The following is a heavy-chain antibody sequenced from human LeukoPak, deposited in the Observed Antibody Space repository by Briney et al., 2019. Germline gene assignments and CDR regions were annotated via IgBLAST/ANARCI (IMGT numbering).Heavy chain of an antibody. CDR2: INHSGRT. CDR1: GGSFSGYY. D-gene: IGHD6-19*01. J-gene: IGHJ4*02. CDR3: AGGRGSSGLYNDY. Sequence: PSETLSLTCAVYGGSFSGYYWSWIRQPPGKGLEWVGEINHSGRTNYNPSLKSRVTISVDTSKNQFSLKLSSVTAADTAVYYCAGGRGSSGLYNDYWGQGTLVTVSS. V-gene: IGHV4-34*01.